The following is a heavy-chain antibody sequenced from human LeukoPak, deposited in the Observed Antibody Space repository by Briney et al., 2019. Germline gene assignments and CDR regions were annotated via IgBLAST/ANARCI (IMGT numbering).Heavy chain of an antibody. CDR2: IYYSGST. D-gene: IGHD2-8*01. J-gene: IGHJ4*02. CDR3: ARDNGAEGVDY. V-gene: IGHV4-59*12. Sequence: PSETLSLTCTVSGGSISSYYWSWIRQPPGKGLEWIGYIYYSGSTNYNPSLKSRVTISVDTSKNQFSLKLSSVTAADTAVYYCARDNGAEGVDYWGQGTLVTVSS. CDR1: GGSISSYY.